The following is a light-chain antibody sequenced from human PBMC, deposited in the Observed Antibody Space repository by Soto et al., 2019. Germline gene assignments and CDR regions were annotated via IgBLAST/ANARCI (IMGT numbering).Light chain of an antibody. V-gene: IGLV1-36*01. Sequence: QSVLTQPPSVSEAPRQRVTISCSGSSSNIGNNAVNWYQQLPGKAPKLLIYYDDLLPSGVSDRFSGSKSGTSASLAISGLQSEDEADYYCAAWDDSLKAWGFGGGTKVTVL. CDR3: AAWDDSLKAWG. CDR1: SSNIGNNA. CDR2: YDD. J-gene: IGLJ3*02.